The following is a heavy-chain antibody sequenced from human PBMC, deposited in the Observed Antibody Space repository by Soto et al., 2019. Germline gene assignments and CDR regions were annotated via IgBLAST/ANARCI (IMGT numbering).Heavy chain of an antibody. D-gene: IGHD1-26*01. J-gene: IGHJ6*02. V-gene: IGHV3-48*04. CDR1: GFTFSSYS. CDR3: GGGRELVLYGMDV. CDR2: ISSSSSTI. Sequence: GGSLRLSCAASGFTFSSYSMNWVRQAPGKGLEWVSYISSSSSTIYYADSVKGRFTISRDNAKNSLYLQLNSMRAEDAAVEYCGGGRELVLYGMDVWGQGTTVTVSS.